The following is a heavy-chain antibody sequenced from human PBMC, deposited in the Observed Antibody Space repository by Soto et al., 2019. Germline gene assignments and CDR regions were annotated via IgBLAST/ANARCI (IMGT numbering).Heavy chain of an antibody. CDR3: ARDPHLYCSSTSCSTLYGMDV. J-gene: IGHJ6*02. CDR1: GGTFSIYA. CDR2: IIPIFGTA. V-gene: IGHV1-69*13. D-gene: IGHD2-2*01. Sequence: SVKVSCKASGGTFSIYAISLVRQAPGQGLEWMGGIIPIFGTANYAQKFQGRVTITADESTSTAYMELSSLRSEDTAVYYCARDPHLYCSSTSCSTLYGMDVWGQGTTVTVSS.